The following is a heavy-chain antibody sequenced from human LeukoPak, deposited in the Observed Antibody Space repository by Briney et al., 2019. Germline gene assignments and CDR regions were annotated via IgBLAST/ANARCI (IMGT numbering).Heavy chain of an antibody. V-gene: IGHV4-61*01. CDR3: ARGGAARLHFQN. J-gene: IGHJ1*01. Sequence: SETLSLTCAVSGGSVSRGTFFWTWIRQPPGKGLEWIGYIYHSGSTNYNPSLQSRVTISVDTSKNQFSLNLNSVTAADTAVYYCARGGAARLHFQNWGQGTLVTVSS. D-gene: IGHD6-6*01. CDR2: IYHSGST. CDR1: GGSVSRGTFF.